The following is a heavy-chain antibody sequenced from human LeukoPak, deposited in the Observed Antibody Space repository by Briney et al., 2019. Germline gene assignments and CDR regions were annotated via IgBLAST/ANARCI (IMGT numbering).Heavy chain of an antibody. CDR1: GGSISSYY. Sequence: SETLSLTCTVSGGSISSYYWSWIRQPPGKGLEWIGYIYYSGSTNSNPSLKSRVIISVDTSKNQFSLELSSVTAAVSAGYYRARSVGWSYELHPWGQGTLVTVSS. J-gene: IGHJ5*02. D-gene: IGHD3-22*01. V-gene: IGHV4-59*01. CDR3: ARSVGWSYELHP. CDR2: IYYSGST.